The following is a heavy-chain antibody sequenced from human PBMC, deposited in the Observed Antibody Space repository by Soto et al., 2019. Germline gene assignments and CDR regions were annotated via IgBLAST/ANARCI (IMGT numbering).Heavy chain of an antibody. D-gene: IGHD3-10*01. CDR2: IYCNGIE. V-gene: IGHV2-5*01. CDR3: AHGDPLDFHF. CDR1: GFSLTTSGEA. J-gene: IGHJ4*02. Sequence: QITLRESGPALVKPTQTLTLTCTFSGFSLTTSGEAVGWIRQPPGKALEWLALIYCNGIERYSPSLKSRLSITKDTSKNHVVLTMANMDPVDTATYYCAHGDPLDFHFWGQGTLVTVSP.